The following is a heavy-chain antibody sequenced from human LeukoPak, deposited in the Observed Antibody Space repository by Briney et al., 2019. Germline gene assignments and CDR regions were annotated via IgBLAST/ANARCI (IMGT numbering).Heavy chain of an antibody. CDR2: IYSGGST. V-gene: IGHV3-53*01. CDR3: ARGQYCSSTSCPHAFDI. CDR1: GFTISSGA. D-gene: IGHD2-2*01. J-gene: IGHJ3*02. Sequence: GGSLRLSCAASGFTISSGAMSWVRQAPGKGLEWVSVIYSGGSTYYADSVKGRFTISRDNSKNTLYLQMNSLRAEDTAVYYCARGQYCSSTSCPHAFDIWGQGTMVTVSS.